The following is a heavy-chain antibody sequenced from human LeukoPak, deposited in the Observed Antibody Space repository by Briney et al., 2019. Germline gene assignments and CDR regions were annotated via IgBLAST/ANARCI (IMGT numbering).Heavy chain of an antibody. D-gene: IGHD3-22*01. CDR1: GFSFSSFG. CDR2: IRYDGNNK. J-gene: IGHJ5*02. V-gene: IGHV3-30*02. CDR3: AKDTGDYYDTSGNYYAGWFDP. Sequence: GGSLRLSCEASGFSFSSFGLHWVRQAPGKGLEWGAFIRYDGNNKYFADSVKGRFSISRDNSKNTVYLQLNSLKPEDTAVYHCAKDTGDYYDTSGNYYAGWFDPWGQGTLVTVSS.